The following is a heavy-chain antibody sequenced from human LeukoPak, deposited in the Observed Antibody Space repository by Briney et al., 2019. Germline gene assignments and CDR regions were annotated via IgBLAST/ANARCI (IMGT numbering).Heavy chain of an antibody. CDR2: INQDGSEK. D-gene: IGHD4-23*01. J-gene: IGHJ4*02. Sequence: GGSLRLSCAASGFTFSSYWMSWVRQAPGKGLEWVAHINQDGSEKYYVDSVRGRFTISRDNARNSLYLQMNSLRVEDMAVYYCARGRPHGNDYWGQGTLVTVSS. V-gene: IGHV3-7*01. CDR3: ARGRPHGNDY. CDR1: GFTFSSYW.